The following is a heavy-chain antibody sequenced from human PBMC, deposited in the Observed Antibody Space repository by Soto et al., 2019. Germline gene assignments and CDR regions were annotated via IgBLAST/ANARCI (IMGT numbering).Heavy chain of an antibody. CDR3: GRPPGGGGY. D-gene: IGHD3-10*01. J-gene: IGHJ4*02. CDR1: GFTVSNNY. Sequence: EVQLVESGGGLIQPGGSLRLSCAVSGFTVSNNYMSWVRQAPGKGLEGVSVIYSGGYTAYGDSVKGRFTISRDNSKNTLYPKKNSTGADNTPVYYWGRPPGGGGYWGQGTLVTVSS. V-gene: IGHV3-53*01. CDR2: IYSGGYT.